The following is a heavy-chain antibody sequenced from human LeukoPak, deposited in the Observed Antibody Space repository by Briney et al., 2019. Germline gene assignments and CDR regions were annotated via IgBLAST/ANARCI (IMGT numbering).Heavy chain of an antibody. CDR3: AKSGFDY. CDR2: ISYDGSNK. V-gene: IGHV3-30*18. CDR1: GFTFSSYG. J-gene: IGHJ4*02. Sequence: GGSLRLSCAASGFTFSSYGMHWVRQAPGKGLEWVAVISYDGSNKYYAHSVKGRFTISRDNSKNTLYLQMNSLRAEDTAVYYCAKSGFDYWGQGTLVTVSS. D-gene: IGHD3-10*01.